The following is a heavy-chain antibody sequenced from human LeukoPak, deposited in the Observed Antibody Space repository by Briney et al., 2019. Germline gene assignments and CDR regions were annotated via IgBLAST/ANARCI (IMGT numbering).Heavy chain of an antibody. CDR3: ARVMITFRTIDY. CDR1: GGTFSSYA. Sequence: ASVKVSCKASGGTFSSYAISWVRQAPGQGLEWMGWISAYNGNTNYAQKLQGRVTMTTDTSTSTAYMELRSLRSDDTAVYYCARVMITFRTIDYWGQGTLVTVSS. V-gene: IGHV1-18*01. J-gene: IGHJ4*02. D-gene: IGHD3-16*01. CDR2: ISAYNGNT.